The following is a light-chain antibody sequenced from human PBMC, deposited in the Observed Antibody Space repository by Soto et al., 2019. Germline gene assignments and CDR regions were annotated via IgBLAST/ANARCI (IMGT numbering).Light chain of an antibody. CDR3: QQHHNWPRRT. CDR1: QSVSSN. J-gene: IGKJ1*01. Sequence: EIVMTQSPATLSVSPGERATLSCRASQSVSSNLAWYQQKPGQAPRLLSYGASTRATGIPARFSGSGYGTEFTLTISSLQSEDFAVYYCQQHHNWPRRTFGQGTKVEIK. CDR2: GAS. V-gene: IGKV3-15*01.